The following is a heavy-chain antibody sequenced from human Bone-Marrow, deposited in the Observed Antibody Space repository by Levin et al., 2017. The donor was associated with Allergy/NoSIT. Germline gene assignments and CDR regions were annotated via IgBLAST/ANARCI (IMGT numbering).Heavy chain of an antibody. Sequence: SGGSLRLSCAASGFTFRRYGMHWVRQAPGKGLEWVAVISDDGSNKYYVDSVAGRFTISRDNLGNNLHLEMTSLRPEDTAIYYCVQTSRGYCSSGSCYASKSFDSWGQGTQVTVSS. CDR1: GFTFRRYG. CDR3: VQTSRGYCSSGSCYASKSFDS. J-gene: IGHJ4*02. CDR2: ISDDGSNK. V-gene: IGHV3-30*03. D-gene: IGHD2-15*01.